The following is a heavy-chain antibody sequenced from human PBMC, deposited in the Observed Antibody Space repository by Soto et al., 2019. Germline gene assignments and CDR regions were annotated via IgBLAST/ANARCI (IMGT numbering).Heavy chain of an antibody. Sequence: SETLSLTSSVSGDSVSNGDYSWSWIRQPPGKGLEWIGYIYYIGGPYYNPSLQSRVTISMDPSKNQASLNLTSLTAADTAVYFCARAPFHDCGGSYFSCALDAWGQGIPVTVSS. CDR2: IYYIGGP. D-gene: IGHD4-17*01. J-gene: IGHJ6*02. V-gene: IGHV4-30-4*01. CDR1: GDSVSNGDYS. CDR3: ARAPFHDCGGSYFSCALDA.